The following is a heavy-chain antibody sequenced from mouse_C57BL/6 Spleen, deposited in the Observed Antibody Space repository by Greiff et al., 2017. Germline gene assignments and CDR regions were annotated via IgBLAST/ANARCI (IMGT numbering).Heavy chain of an antibody. J-gene: IGHJ3*01. CDR2: INPNNGGT. Sequence: EVQLQQSGPELVKPGASVKIPCKASGYTFTDYNMDWVKQSHGKSLEWIGDINPNNGGTIYNQKFKGKATLTVDKSSSTAYMELRSLTSEDTAVYYCARVYGSSYWFAYWGQGTLVTVAA. CDR3: ARVYGSSYWFAY. V-gene: IGHV1-18*01. CDR1: GYTFTDYN. D-gene: IGHD1-1*01.